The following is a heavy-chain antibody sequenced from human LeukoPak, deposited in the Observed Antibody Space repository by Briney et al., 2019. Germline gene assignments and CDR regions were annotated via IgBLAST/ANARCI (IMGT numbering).Heavy chain of an antibody. Sequence: GGSLRLSCAASRFIFSNYYMSWVRQAPGKGLEWVANIKQDGSEKYYVDSVKGRFTISRDNAKNSLYLQMNSLRAEDTAVYYCARDKHYDFLRVPRFDYWGQGTLVTVSS. CDR3: ARDKHYDFLRVPRFDY. J-gene: IGHJ4*02. V-gene: IGHV3-7*01. CDR2: IKQDGSEK. D-gene: IGHD3-3*01. CDR1: RFIFSNYY.